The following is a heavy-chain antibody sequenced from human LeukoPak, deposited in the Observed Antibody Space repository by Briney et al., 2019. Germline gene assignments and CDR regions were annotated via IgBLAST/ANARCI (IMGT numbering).Heavy chain of an antibody. CDR3: ARVYSSGWYYHYYYYMDV. J-gene: IGHJ6*03. V-gene: IGHV1-8*01. CDR2: MNPNSGNT. CDR1: GYTFTSYD. D-gene: IGHD6-19*01. Sequence: ASVKVSCKASGYTFTSYDINWVRQATGQGVEWMGWMNPNSGNTGYAQKFQGRVTMTRNTSISTAYMELSSLRSEDPAVYYCARVYSSGWYYHYYYYMDVWGKGTTVTVSS.